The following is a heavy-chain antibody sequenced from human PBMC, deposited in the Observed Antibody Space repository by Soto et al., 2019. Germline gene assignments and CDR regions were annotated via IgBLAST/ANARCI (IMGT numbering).Heavy chain of an antibody. CDR1: GFTFSRYW. CDR3: AREDGVVGATSAFDY. J-gene: IGHJ4*02. CDR2: INGRGNYK. D-gene: IGHD1-26*01. V-gene: IGHV3-21*01. Sequence: LRRSCAASGFTFSRYWMNWVRQAPGMGLEWVSSINGRGNYKYYTDSVEGRFTISRDNAKNSLYLHMNSLGAEDTAVYYCAREDGVVGATSAFDYWGQGTLVTVSS.